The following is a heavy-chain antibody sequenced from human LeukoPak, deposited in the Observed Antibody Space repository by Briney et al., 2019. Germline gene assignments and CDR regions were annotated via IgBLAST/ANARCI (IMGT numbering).Heavy chain of an antibody. Sequence: ASVKVSCKASGYTFTGYYMHWVRQAPGQGLEWMGWINPNSGGTNYAQKFQGRVTMTRDTSISTAYMELSRLRSDGTAVYYCARDRVRGVTLPGNWFDPWGQGTLVTVSS. CDR3: ARDRVRGVTLPGNWFDP. V-gene: IGHV1-2*02. CDR2: INPNSGGT. D-gene: IGHD3-10*01. CDR1: GYTFTGYY. J-gene: IGHJ5*02.